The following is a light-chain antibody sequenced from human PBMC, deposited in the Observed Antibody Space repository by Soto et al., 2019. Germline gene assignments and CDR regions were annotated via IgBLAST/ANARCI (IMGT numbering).Light chain of an antibody. J-gene: IGKJ1*01. CDR2: VAS. CDR1: QSVSNNY. CDR3: QQYVVSRT. V-gene: IGKV3-20*01. Sequence: EIVLTQSPGTLSLSPGERATLSCRASQSVSNNYLAWYQQKPGQAPRLLFYVASNRAPGIPDRFSGSGSGTDFTLTISRLEPEDFAVYYCQQYVVSRTFGQGTRV.